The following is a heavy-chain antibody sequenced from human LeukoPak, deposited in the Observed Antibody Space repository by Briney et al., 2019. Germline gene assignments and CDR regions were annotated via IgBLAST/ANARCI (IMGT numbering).Heavy chain of an antibody. CDR2: IWYDGSNK. D-gene: IGHD1-20*01. CDR1: GFTFSSYG. Sequence: PGGSLRLSCAASGFTFSSYGMHWVRQAPGKGLERVAVIWYDGSNKYCADSVKGRFTISRDNSKNTLYLQMNSLRAEDTAVYYCARDISGAFDIWGQGTMVTVSS. V-gene: IGHV3-33*01. CDR3: ARDISGAFDI. J-gene: IGHJ3*02.